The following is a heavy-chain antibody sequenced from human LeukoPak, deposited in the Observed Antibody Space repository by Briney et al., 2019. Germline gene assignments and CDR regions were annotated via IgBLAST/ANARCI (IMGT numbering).Heavy chain of an antibody. CDR3: AKLVVTAIPNEDY. Sequence: GGSLRLSCAASGFTFSSYGMHWVRQAPGKGLEWVAVISYDGSNKYYADSVKGRFTISRVNSKNALYLQMNSLRAEDTALYYCAKLVVTAIPNEDYWGQGTLVTVSS. CDR1: GFTFSSYG. D-gene: IGHD2-21*02. V-gene: IGHV3-30*18. CDR2: ISYDGSNK. J-gene: IGHJ4*02.